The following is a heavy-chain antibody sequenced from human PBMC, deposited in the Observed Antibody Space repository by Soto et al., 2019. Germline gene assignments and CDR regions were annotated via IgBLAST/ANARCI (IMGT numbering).Heavy chain of an antibody. D-gene: IGHD1-1*01. CDR2: ILPMYRKT. CDR1: GATVSDYG. CDR3: ARVVQLGLNYAMDV. J-gene: IGHJ6*02. Sequence: QVRLAQSGAEVRSPGSSVRVSCKASGATVSDYGITWVRKVPRQGLEWVGAILPMYRKTNYAQKLQGRVMIIADKSPDTVYLELSRLRSDDTATYFCARVVQLGLNYAMDVWGQGTTVVVSS. V-gene: IGHV1-69*06.